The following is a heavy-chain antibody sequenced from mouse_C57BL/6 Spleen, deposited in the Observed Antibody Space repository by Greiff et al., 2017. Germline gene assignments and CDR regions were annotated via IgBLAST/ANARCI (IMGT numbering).Heavy chain of an antibody. CDR3: ARSFITTVVATDWYFDV. J-gene: IGHJ1*03. V-gene: IGHV1-31*01. CDR2: IYPYNGVS. D-gene: IGHD1-1*01. CDR1: GYSFTGYY. Sequence: EVRLQQSGPELVKPGASVKISCKASGYSFTGYYMHWVKQSHGNILDWIGYIYPYNGVSSYNQKFKGKATLTVDKSSSTAYMELRSLTSEDSAVYYCARSFITTVVATDWYFDVWGTGTTVTVSS.